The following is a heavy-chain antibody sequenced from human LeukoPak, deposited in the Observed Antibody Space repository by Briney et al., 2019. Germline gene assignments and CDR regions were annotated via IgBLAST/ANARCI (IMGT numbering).Heavy chain of an antibody. J-gene: IGHJ6*03. CDR3: ARENSGSYPPYYYYMDV. CDR2: ISGSSSYI. D-gene: IGHD1-26*01. V-gene: IGHV3-21*01. CDR1: GFTFSSYT. Sequence: GGSLRLSCAASGFTFSSYTMNWVRQAPGKGLEWVSSISGSSSYIYYADSVKGRFTISRDNAKNSLYLQMSSLRAEDTAVYYCARENSGSYPPYYYYMDVWGKGTTVTVSS.